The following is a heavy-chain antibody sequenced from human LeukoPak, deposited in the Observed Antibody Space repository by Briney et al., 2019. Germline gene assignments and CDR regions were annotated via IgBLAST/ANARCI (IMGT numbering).Heavy chain of an antibody. Sequence: GWLLILSCASAGIYTSNYVMCGGRTAADEGLGLAAVISYGGGNKYYTDSVKGRFTMSRDNSKNTLYPQMTSLRVENTAVYHCARGVGWELVRISSYFDYWGQGTLVTVSS. CDR3: ARGVGWELVRISSYFDY. CDR2: ISYGGGNK. J-gene: IGHJ4*02. D-gene: IGHD1-26*01. V-gene: IGHV3-30*19. CDR1: GIYTSNYV.